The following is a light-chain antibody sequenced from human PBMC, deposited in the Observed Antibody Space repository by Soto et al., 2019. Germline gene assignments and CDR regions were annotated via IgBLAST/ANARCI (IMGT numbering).Light chain of an antibody. CDR3: QQYYSYPSGT. CDR2: AAS. V-gene: IGKV1-8*01. CDR1: QGISSY. Sequence: AIRMTQSPSSLSASTGDRVTITCRASQGISSYLAWYQQKPGKAPKLLIYAASTLQSGVPSRFSGSGSGTDFPLTISCLQSEDFATYYCQQYYSYPSGTFGQGTKVEIK. J-gene: IGKJ1*01.